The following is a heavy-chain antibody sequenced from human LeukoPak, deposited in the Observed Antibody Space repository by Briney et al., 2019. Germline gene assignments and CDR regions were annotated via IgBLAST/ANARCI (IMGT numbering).Heavy chain of an antibody. CDR2: INHSGST. CDR3: ARDHRALWFGELFYRFDY. V-gene: IGHV4-34*01. CDR1: GGSFSGYY. Sequence: SETLSLTCAVYGGSFSGYYWSWIRQPPGKGLEWIGEINHSGSTNYNPSLKSGVTISVDTSKNQFSLKLSSMTAADTAEYYCARDHRALWFGELFYRFDYWGQGTLVTVSA. J-gene: IGHJ4*02. D-gene: IGHD3-10*01.